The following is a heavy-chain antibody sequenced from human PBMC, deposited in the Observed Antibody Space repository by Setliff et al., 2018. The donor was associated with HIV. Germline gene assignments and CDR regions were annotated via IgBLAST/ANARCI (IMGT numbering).Heavy chain of an antibody. J-gene: IGHJ5*02. CDR3: ARGPYSRKFDP. Sequence: KASETLSLTCAVYGGSFSGSYWSWVRQPPGKGLEWIGEINHSGRTNYNPSLKGRVIMSEDTSKNHFSLRLNSVIAADTAVYFCARGPYSRKFDPWGQGTLVTVSS. D-gene: IGHD1-26*01. V-gene: IGHV4-34*01. CDR1: GGSFSGSY. CDR2: INHSGRT.